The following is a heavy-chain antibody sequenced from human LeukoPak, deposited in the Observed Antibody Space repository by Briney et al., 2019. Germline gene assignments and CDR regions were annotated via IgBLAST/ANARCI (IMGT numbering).Heavy chain of an antibody. CDR1: GYTFTGYY. CDR3: ARDLGRQPDAFDI. CDR2: INPNSGGT. J-gene: IGHJ3*02. V-gene: IGHV1-2*06. Sequence: ASVKVSCKASGYTFTGYYMHWVRQAPGRGLEWMGRINPNSGGTNYAQKFQGRVTMTRDTSISTAYMELSRLRSDDTAVYYCARDLGRQPDAFDIWGQGTMVTVSS. D-gene: IGHD1-1*01.